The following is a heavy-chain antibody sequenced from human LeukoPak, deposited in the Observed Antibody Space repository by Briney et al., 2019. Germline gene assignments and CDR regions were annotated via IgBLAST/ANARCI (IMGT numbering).Heavy chain of an antibody. D-gene: IGHD5-24*01. CDR2: INHSGST. J-gene: IGHJ6*03. CDR1: GGSISSSSYY. Sequence: PSETLSLTCTVSGGSISSSSYYWGWIRQPPGKGLEWIGEINHSGSTNYNPSLKSRVTISVDTSKNQFSLKLSSVTAADTAVYYCARSAGGPEMFYYYYYMDVWGKGTTVTVSS. CDR3: ARSAGGPEMFYYYYYMDV. V-gene: IGHV4-39*07.